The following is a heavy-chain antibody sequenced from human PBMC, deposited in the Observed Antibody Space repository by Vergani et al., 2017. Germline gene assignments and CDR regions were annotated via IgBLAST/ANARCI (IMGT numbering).Heavy chain of an antibody. CDR2: IKQDGSEK. V-gene: IGHV3-7*01. CDR1: GFTFSDYY. CDR3: ARDGSGWYGFNY. D-gene: IGHD6-19*01. Sequence: VQLVESGGGLVKPGGSLRLSCAASGFTFSDYYMSWVRQAPGKGLEWVANIKQDGSEKYYVDSVKGRFTISRDNAKNSLYLQMNSLRAEDTAVYYCARDGSGWYGFNYWGQGTLVTVSS. J-gene: IGHJ4*02.